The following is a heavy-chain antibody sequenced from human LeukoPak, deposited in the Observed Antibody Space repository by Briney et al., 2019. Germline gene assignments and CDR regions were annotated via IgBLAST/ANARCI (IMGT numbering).Heavy chain of an antibody. Sequence: PSQTLSLTCTVSGGSISSGGYYWSWIRQHPGKGLEWIGYIYYSGSTYYNPSLKSRVTISVDTSKNQFSLKLSSVTAADTAVYYCAIGGAQRSEDWFDPWGQGTLVTVTS. CDR3: AIGGAQRSEDWFDP. V-gene: IGHV4-31*03. J-gene: IGHJ5*02. CDR2: IYYSGST. CDR1: GGSISSGGYY. D-gene: IGHD1-26*01.